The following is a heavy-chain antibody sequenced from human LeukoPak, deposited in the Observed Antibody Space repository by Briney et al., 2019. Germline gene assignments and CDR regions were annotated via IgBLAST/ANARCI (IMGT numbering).Heavy chain of an antibody. CDR1: GFTFSSHA. Sequence: GGCLRLSCAASGFTFSSHAMHWVRQAPGKGLEYVSAISSNGGSTYYANSVKGRFTISRDNSKNTLYLQMGSLRAEDMAVYYCARAASIVGAFDYWGQGTLVTVSS. V-gene: IGHV3-64*01. D-gene: IGHD1-26*01. J-gene: IGHJ4*02. CDR3: ARAASIVGAFDY. CDR2: ISSNGGST.